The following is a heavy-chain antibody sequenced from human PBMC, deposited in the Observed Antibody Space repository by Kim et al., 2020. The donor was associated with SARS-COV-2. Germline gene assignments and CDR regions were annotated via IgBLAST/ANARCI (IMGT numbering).Heavy chain of an antibody. CDR3: VRDFANVVRGVRLDAFDI. D-gene: IGHD3-10*01. CDR2: ISYDGSNE. CDR1: GITFSNYA. Sequence: GGSLRLSCAASGITFSNYAFHWVRQAPGKGLEWVAFISYDGSNEYADSVKGRFSISRANSNKTLFLQLNSLRAEDTAVYYCVRDFANVVRGVRLDAFDI. V-gene: IGHV3-30*04. J-gene: IGHJ3*02.